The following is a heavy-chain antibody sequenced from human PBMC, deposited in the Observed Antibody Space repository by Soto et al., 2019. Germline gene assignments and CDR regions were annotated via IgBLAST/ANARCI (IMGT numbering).Heavy chain of an antibody. J-gene: IGHJ4*02. D-gene: IGHD5-12*01. CDR3: ARDEAEMATII. Sequence: SETLSLTCTVSGGSVSSGSYYWSWIRQPPGKGLEWIGYIYYSGSTNYNPSLKSRVTISVDTSKNQFSLKLSSVTAADTAVYYCARDEAEMATIIWGQGTLVTVSS. V-gene: IGHV4-61*01. CDR2: IYYSGST. CDR1: GGSVSSGSYY.